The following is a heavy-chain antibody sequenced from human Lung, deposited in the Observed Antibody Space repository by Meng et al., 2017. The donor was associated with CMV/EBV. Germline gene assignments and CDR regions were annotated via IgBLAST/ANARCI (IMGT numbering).Heavy chain of an antibody. D-gene: IGHD1-26*01. J-gene: IGHJ4*02. Sequence: QAQPVQSGGEVKKPGASVKVSCKASGYTFTNYGITWVRQAPGQGLEWMGWINAYNGDTNYAQTLQGRVTMTTDTSTSTAYMEPRSLRSDDTAVYYCARVEVGITSGDYWGQGTLVTVSS. CDR3: ARVEVGITSGDY. CDR1: GYTFTNYG. V-gene: IGHV1-18*01. CDR2: INAYNGDT.